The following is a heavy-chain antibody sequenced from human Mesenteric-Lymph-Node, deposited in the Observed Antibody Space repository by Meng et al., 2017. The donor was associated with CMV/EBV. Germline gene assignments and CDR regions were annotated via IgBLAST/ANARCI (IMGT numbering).Heavy chain of an antibody. CDR3: AKSITGYCSSSSCSPYGMDV. J-gene: IGHJ6*02. Sequence: ASVKVSCKASGYTFTSYGISWVRQAPGQGLEWMGWISAYNGNTNYAQKVQGRVTMTTDTSTSTAYMELRSLRSDDTAVYYCAKSITGYCSSSSCSPYGMDVWGQGTTVTVSS. V-gene: IGHV1-18*01. D-gene: IGHD2-15*01. CDR2: ISAYNGNT. CDR1: GYTFTSYG.